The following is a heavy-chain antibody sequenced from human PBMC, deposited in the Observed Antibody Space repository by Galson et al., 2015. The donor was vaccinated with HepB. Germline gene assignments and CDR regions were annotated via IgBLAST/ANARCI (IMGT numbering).Heavy chain of an antibody. J-gene: IGHJ4*02. D-gene: IGHD3-22*01. CDR3: ASTRYYYDSSGYQLDY. Sequence: SLRLSCAASGFTFSSYSMNWVRQAPGKGLEWVSYISSSSTIYYADSVKGRFTISRDNAKNSLYLQMNSLRDEDTAVYYCASTRYYYDSSGYQLDYWGQGTLVTVSS. V-gene: IGHV3-48*02. CDR1: GFTFSSYS. CDR2: ISSSSTI.